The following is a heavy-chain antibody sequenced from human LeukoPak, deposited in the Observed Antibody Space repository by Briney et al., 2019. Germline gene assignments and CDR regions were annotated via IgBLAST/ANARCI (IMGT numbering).Heavy chain of an antibody. CDR1: GFTFSSYA. CDR2: ISGSGGST. J-gene: IGHJ4*02. D-gene: IGHD3-22*01. CDR3: ARDYYDSSGYYMPFDY. Sequence: PGGSLRLSCAASGFTFSSYAMSWVRQAPGKGLEWVSAISGSGGSTYYADSVKGRFTISRDNSKNTLYLQMNSLRAEDTAVYYCARDYYDSSGYYMPFDYWGQGTLVTVSS. V-gene: IGHV3-23*01.